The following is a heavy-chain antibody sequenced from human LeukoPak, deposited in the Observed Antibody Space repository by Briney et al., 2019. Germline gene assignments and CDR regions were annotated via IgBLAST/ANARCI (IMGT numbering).Heavy chain of an antibody. CDR2: INHSGST. Sequence: SETLSLTCAVYGGSFSGYYWSWIRQPPGKGLEWIGEINHSGSTNYNPSLKSRVTISVDTSKNQFSLKLSSVTAADTAVYYCARVRRYGPDYWGQGTLVTVSS. J-gene: IGHJ4*02. D-gene: IGHD1-1*01. CDR1: GGSFSGYY. CDR3: ARVRRYGPDY. V-gene: IGHV4-34*01.